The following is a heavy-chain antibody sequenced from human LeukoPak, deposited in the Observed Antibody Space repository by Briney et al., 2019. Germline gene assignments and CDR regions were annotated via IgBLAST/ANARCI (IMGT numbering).Heavy chain of an antibody. CDR3: ARDLLNDEGSSYFFDQ. Sequence: PPGGSLRLSCAASGFTFSSYSMNRVRQAPGKGLEWVSYISKSSDRIYHADSVKGRFTISRDNAKNSLYLQMDSLRAEDTAVYYCARDLLNDEGSSYFFDQWGQGTLVTVSS. J-gene: IGHJ4*02. D-gene: IGHD2-2*01. CDR2: ISKSSDRI. CDR1: GFTFSSYS. V-gene: IGHV3-48*04.